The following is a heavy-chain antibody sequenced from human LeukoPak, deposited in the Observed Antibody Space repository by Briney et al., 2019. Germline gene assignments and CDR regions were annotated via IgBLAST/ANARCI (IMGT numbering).Heavy chain of an antibody. CDR3: ATRTGTRTTGAIDY. CDR1: GGSFSGYY. V-gene: IGHV4-34*01. CDR2: INHSGRT. J-gene: IGHJ4*02. Sequence: SETLSLTCAVYGGSFSGYYWSWIRQPPGKGLEWIGEINHSGRTNYNPSLKSRVTISVDTSKNQFSLKLSSVTAADTAVYYCATRTGTRTTGAIDYWGQGTLVTVSS. D-gene: IGHD1-14*01.